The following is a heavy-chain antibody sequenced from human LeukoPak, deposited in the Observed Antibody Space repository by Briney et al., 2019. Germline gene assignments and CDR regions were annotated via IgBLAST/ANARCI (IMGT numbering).Heavy chain of an antibody. J-gene: IGHJ4*02. Sequence: PGGSLRLSCVASGFTSSNAWMNWVRQAPGKGLEWVGRIKRKIDGGTTDYAAPVKGRFTISRDDSENTLYLQMNSLTTEDTAVYYCATGGGRYCSSTTCYFNYWGQGTLVTVSS. CDR1: GFTSSNAW. D-gene: IGHD2-2*01. CDR2: IKRKIDGGTT. CDR3: ATGGGRYCSSTTCYFNY. V-gene: IGHV3-15*01.